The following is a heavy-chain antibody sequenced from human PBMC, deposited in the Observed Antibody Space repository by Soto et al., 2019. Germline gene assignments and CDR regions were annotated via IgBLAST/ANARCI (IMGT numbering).Heavy chain of an antibody. Sequence: ASVKVSCKASGYTFTGYYMHWVRQAPGQGLEWMGWINPNSGGTNYAQKFQGRVTMTRDTSISTAYMELSRLRSDDSAVYYCASRFGELLWAFDIWGQGTMVTVSS. CDR2: INPNSGGT. D-gene: IGHD3-10*01. CDR3: ASRFGELLWAFDI. V-gene: IGHV1-2*02. CDR1: GYTFTGYY. J-gene: IGHJ3*02.